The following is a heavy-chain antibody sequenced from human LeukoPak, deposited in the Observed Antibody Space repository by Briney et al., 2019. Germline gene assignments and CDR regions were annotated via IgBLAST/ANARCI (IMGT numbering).Heavy chain of an antibody. D-gene: IGHD6-19*01. Sequence: SETLSLTCTVSGYSISSGYYWGWIRQPPGKGLEWIGEIHHSGSTYYNPSLKSRITMSVDTSKNQFSLKLSSVTAADTAVYYCARQGLGGYYFDYWGQGTLVTVSS. V-gene: IGHV4-38-2*02. CDR1: GYSISSGYY. CDR2: IHHSGST. CDR3: ARQGLGGYYFDY. J-gene: IGHJ4*02.